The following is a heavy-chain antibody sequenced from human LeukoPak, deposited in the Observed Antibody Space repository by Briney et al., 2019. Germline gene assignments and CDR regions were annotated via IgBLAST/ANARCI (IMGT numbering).Heavy chain of an antibody. CDR3: ARCRDGIVFDY. CDR1: GFPFSSYS. CDR2: ISSSSSYI. V-gene: IGHV3-21*01. Sequence: GGSLRLSCAASGFPFSSYSMNWVRQAPGKGLEWVSSISSSSSYIYYADSVKGRFTISRDNAKNSLYLQMNSLRAEDTAVYNCARCRDGIVFDYWGQGALVTVSS. J-gene: IGHJ4*02. D-gene: IGHD5-24*01.